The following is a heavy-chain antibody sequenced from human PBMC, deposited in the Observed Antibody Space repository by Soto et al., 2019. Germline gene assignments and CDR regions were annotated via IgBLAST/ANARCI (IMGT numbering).Heavy chain of an antibody. CDR3: ARASTNYDFWSGYHYAFDI. V-gene: IGHV4-59*01. CDR2: IYYSGST. D-gene: IGHD3-3*01. CDR1: GFSISSYC. J-gene: IGHJ3*02. Sequence: TSETLSLTCTVSGFSISSYCWSWIRQPPGKGLEWIGYIYYSGSTNYNPSLKSRVTISVDTSKNQFSLKLSSVTAADTAVYYCARASTNYDFWSGYHYAFDIWGQGTMVTVSS.